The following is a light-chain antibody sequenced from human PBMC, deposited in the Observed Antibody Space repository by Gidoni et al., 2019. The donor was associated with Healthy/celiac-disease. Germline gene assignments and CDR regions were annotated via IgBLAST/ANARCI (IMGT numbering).Light chain of an antibody. J-gene: IGKJ5*01. CDR3: QQSYSTPSIT. Sequence: IQMTHSPSSLSASVGDRLTITCRASQSISSYLNWYQQKPGKSPKLLIYAASSLQSGVPSRFSGSGYGTDFTLTISSLQPEDFATYYCQQSYSTPSITFGQGTRLEIK. CDR2: AAS. V-gene: IGKV1-39*01. CDR1: QSISSY.